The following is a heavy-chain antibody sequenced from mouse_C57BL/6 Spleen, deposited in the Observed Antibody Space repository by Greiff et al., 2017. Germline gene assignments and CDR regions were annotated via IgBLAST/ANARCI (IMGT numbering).Heavy chain of an antibody. CDR2: IDPETGGT. CDR3: TRENGNYRYYYAMDY. J-gene: IGHJ4*01. D-gene: IGHD2-1*01. CDR1: GYTFTDYE. V-gene: IGHV1-15*01. Sequence: QVQLQQSGAELVRPGASVTLSCKASGYTFTDYEMHWVKQTPGHGLEWIGAIDPETGGTAYNQKFKGKAILTADKSSSTAYMELRSLTSEDSAVYYCTRENGNYRYYYAMDYWGQGTSVTVSS.